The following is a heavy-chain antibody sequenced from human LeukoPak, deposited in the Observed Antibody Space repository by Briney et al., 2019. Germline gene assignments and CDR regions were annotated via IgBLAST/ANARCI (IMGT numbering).Heavy chain of an antibody. D-gene: IGHD3-10*01. CDR3: ARATAGIYGLDV. J-gene: IGHJ6*02. V-gene: IGHV3-74*01. CDR1: GFTFSSHW. Sequence: GGSLRLSCAASGFTFSSHWMHWVRQAPGKGLVWVSRINSDGSSISYADSVKGRFTISRDNAKNTLYLQMNSLRAEDTAVYYCARATAGIYGLDVWGQGTTVTVSS. CDR2: INSDGSSI.